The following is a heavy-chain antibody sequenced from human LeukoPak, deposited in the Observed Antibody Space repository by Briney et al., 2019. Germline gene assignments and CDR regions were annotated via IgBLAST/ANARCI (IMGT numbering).Heavy chain of an antibody. Sequence: SETLSLTCAVYGGSFSGYYWSWIRQPPGKGLEWIGEINHSGSTNYNPSLKSRVTISVDTSKNQSSLKLSSVTAADTAVYYCARGQGRSYYDFWSGYSHNWFDPWGQGTLVTVSS. CDR2: INHSGST. V-gene: IGHV4-34*01. D-gene: IGHD3-3*01. CDR3: ARGQGRSYYDFWSGYSHNWFDP. J-gene: IGHJ5*02. CDR1: GGSFSGYY.